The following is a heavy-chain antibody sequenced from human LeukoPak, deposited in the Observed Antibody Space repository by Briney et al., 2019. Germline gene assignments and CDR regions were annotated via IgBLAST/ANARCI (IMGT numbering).Heavy chain of an antibody. CDR3: ARSCGSTSCYRY. V-gene: IGHV4-34*01. J-gene: IGHJ4*02. CDR2: INHSGST. Sequence: PSETLSLTCAVYGGSFSGYYWSWIRQPPGKGLELIGEINHSGSTNYNPSLKSRVIISVDTSKNQFSLKLSSVTAADTAVYYCARSCGSTSCYRYWGQGTLVTVSS. CDR1: GGSFSGYY. D-gene: IGHD2-2*01.